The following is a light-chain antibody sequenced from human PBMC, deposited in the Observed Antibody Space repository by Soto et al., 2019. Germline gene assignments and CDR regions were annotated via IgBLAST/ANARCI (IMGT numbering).Light chain of an antibody. J-gene: IGLJ1*01. CDR2: EVS. CDR1: SSDVGSYNR. V-gene: IGLV2-18*02. CDR3: NSYTGSITYV. Sequence: SVLTQAPHVSGSPGQSAAISFTGTSSDVGSYNRVSWYQQPPGAAPKLMIYEVSNRPSGVPDRFSGSKSGNTASLTISGLQAEDEADYYCNSYTGSITYVFGSGTKVTVL.